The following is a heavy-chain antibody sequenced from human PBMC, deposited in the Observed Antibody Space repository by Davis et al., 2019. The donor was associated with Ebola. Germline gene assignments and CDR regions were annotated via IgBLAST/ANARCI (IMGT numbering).Heavy chain of an antibody. CDR3: ARHMKRAAYFDS. V-gene: IGHV5-51*01. D-gene: IGHD6-25*01. CDR1: EHTFIRYW. J-gene: IGHJ4*02. CDR2: IYPGDSDT. Sequence: GESLKISCQGFEHTFIRYWIGWVRQMPGKGLESVGIIYPGDSDTRYNPSFQGQVTISVDTSRNTAYLQWSSLKASDTAIYYCARHMKRAAYFDSWGQGTLVTVSS.